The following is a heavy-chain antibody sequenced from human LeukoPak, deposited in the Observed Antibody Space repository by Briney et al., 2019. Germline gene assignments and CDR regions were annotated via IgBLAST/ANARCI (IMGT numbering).Heavy chain of an antibody. CDR1: GYSISSGYY. D-gene: IGHD3-10*01. Sequence: PSETLSLTCAVSGYSISSGYYWGWIRQPPGKGLEWIGSIYHSGSTYYNPSLKSRVTISVDTSKNQFSLKLSSVTAADTAVYYCSRKRWSGELFLFDYWGQGTLVTVSS. V-gene: IGHV4-38-2*01. CDR2: IYHSGST. CDR3: SRKRWSGELFLFDY. J-gene: IGHJ4*02.